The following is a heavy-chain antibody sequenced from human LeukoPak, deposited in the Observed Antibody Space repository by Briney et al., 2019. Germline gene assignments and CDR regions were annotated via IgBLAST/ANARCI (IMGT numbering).Heavy chain of an antibody. Sequence: GASVKVSCKTSGFSFSSSTVQWVRQARGQGLEWIGWIVVGSGDTNYAQKFQERVTITRDMSTSTAYMDLSSLGSEDTAVYYCAARPRDYVTFDIWGQGTMVTVSS. D-gene: IGHD3-16*01. CDR2: IVVGSGDT. V-gene: IGHV1-58*01. CDR3: AARPRDYVTFDI. CDR1: GFSFSSST. J-gene: IGHJ3*02.